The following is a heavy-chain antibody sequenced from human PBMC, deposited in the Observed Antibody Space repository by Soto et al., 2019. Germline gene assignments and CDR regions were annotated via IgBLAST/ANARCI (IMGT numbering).Heavy chain of an antibody. V-gene: IGHV3-9*01. J-gene: IGHJ4*02. D-gene: IGHD3-22*01. Sequence: LRLSCAASGFTFDDYAMHWVRQAPGKGLEWVSGISWNSGSIGYADSVKGRFTISRDNAKNSLYLQMNSLRAEDTALYYCAKAYDSSGYYLHFDYWGQGTLVTVSS. CDR2: ISWNSGSI. CDR3: AKAYDSSGYYLHFDY. CDR1: GFTFDDYA.